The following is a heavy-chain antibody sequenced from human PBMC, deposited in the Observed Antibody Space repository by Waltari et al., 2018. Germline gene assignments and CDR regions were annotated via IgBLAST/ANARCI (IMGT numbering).Heavy chain of an antibody. CDR2: VKSKNDGGTI. V-gene: IGHV3-15*01. CDR1: GLTFSQPW. CDR3: TTDPRH. J-gene: IGHJ4*02. Sequence: EVQLVESGGDLVKPGGSLRLSCAASGLTFSQPWMSWVRQAPGKGLEWIARVKSKNDGGTIDYVASVKDRFTISRDDSKNTLYLQMDSLKTEDTAMYYCTTDPRHWGQGTLVTVSS.